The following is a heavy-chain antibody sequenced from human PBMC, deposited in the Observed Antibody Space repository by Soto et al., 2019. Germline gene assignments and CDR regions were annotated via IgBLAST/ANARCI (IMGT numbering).Heavy chain of an antibody. Sequence: EVQLVESGGGLVQPGGSLRLSCAASGFTVSSNYMSWVRQAPGKGLEWVSVIYSGGSTYYADSVKGRCTISRDNSKNTLYLQMNSLRAEDTAVYYCARVGGSIAARPFDYWGQGTLVTVSS. CDR3: ARVGGSIAARPFDY. CDR2: IYSGGST. CDR1: GFTVSSNY. J-gene: IGHJ4*02. V-gene: IGHV3-66*01. D-gene: IGHD6-6*01.